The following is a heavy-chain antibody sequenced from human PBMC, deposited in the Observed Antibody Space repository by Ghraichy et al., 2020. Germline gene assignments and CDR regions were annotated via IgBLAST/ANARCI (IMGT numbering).Heavy chain of an antibody. D-gene: IGHD6-13*01. Sequence: GGSLRLSCAASEFTFSAYGMHWVRQAPGKGLEWVAVIGYDGTNKDYGDSVKGRFTISRDNSKNTMYLQMNSLRAEDTAVYYCARGDPYSNLWTFDYWGRGTQVTVSS. CDR3: ARGDPYSNLWTFDY. CDR1: EFTFSAYG. J-gene: IGHJ4*02. V-gene: IGHV3-33*01. CDR2: IGYDGTNK.